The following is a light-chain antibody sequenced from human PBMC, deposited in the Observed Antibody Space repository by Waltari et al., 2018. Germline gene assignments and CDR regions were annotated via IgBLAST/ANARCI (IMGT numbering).Light chain of an antibody. J-gene: IGKJ4*01. V-gene: IGKV3-11*01. CDR1: QSVSSS. CDR3: QQRSNWPLT. Sequence: IVMTQSPAILSVSPGEGATLSCRASQSVSSSLAWYQQKPGQAPRLLIYDASNRATGVPARFSGSGSGTDFTLTISSLEPEDFAIYYCQQRSNWPLTFGGGTKVEIK. CDR2: DAS.